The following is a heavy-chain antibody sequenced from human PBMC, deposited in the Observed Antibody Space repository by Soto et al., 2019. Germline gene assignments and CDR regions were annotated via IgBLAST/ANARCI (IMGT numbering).Heavy chain of an antibody. CDR1: GFTFSSYE. V-gene: IGHV3-48*03. CDR2: ISSSGSTI. CDR3: ARDCWIVGATVYYYYGMDV. D-gene: IGHD1-26*01. J-gene: IGHJ6*02. Sequence: PGGSLRLSCAASGFTFSSYEMNWVRQARGKGLEWVSYISSSGSTIYYADSVKGRFTISRDNAKNSLYLQMNSLRAEDTAVYYCARDCWIVGATVYYYYGMDVWGHGTTVTVSS.